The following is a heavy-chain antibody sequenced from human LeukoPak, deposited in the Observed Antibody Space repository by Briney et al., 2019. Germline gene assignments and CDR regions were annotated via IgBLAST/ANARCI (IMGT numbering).Heavy chain of an antibody. CDR3: ARVGRGRYYFDY. CDR1: GGSFNGYY. CDR2: INHSGST. Sequence: SETLSLTCAVYGGSFNGYYWSWIRQPPGKGLEWIGEINHSGSTNYNPSLKSRVTISVDTSKNQFSLKLSSVTAADTAVYYCARVGRGRYYFDYWGQGTLVTVSS. J-gene: IGHJ4*02. V-gene: IGHV4-34*01. D-gene: IGHD3-16*01.